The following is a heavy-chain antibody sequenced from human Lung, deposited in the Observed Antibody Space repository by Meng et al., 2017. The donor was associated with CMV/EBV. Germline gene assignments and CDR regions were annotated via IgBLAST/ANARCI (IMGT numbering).Heavy chain of an antibody. J-gene: IGHJ1*01. CDR3: ARAYSDGHTPINN. V-gene: IGHV4-34*01. Sequence: SETLSLXCAVSGGSFSDYYWSWIRQPPGKGLEWIGEINHSGSTNYNPSLKSRITISVDTSKSQFSLKLTSVTAADTAVYYCARAYSDGHTPINNWGQGTLVTVSS. CDR1: GGSFSDYY. CDR2: INHSGST. D-gene: IGHD5-18*01.